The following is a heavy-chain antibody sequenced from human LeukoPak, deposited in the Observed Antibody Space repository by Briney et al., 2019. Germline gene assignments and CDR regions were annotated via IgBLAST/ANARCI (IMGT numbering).Heavy chain of an antibody. D-gene: IGHD1-26*01. Sequence: PSETLSLTCTVSGGSISSSSYYWGWIRQPPGKGLEWIGEINHSGSTNYNPSLKSRVTISVDTSKNQFSLKLSSVTAADTAVYYCARGVSRVRGGAWSYWGQGTLVTVSS. CDR2: INHSGST. V-gene: IGHV4-39*07. J-gene: IGHJ4*02. CDR3: ARGVSRVRGGAWSY. CDR1: GGSISSSSYY.